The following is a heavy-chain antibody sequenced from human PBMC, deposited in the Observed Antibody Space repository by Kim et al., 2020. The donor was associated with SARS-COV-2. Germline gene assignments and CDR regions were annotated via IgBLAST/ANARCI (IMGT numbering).Heavy chain of an antibody. Sequence: VKGRFTISRDNSKNTLYLQMNSLRAEDTAVYYCAKSYDSSGYSHWYFDLWGRGTLVTVSS. J-gene: IGHJ2*01. D-gene: IGHD3-22*01. V-gene: IGHV3-23*03. CDR3: AKSYDSSGYSHWYFDL.